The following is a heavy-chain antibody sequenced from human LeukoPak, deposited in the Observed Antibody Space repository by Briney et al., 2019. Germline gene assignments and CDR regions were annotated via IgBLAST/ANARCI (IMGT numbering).Heavy chain of an antibody. Sequence: PGRSLRLSCAASGFTFSSYWMHWVRQSPGKGLVWVSRINSDGSSTNYADSVKGRFTISRDNAKNTLYLQMNSLRAEDTAVYYCARTITGYYFYWGQGTLVTVSS. CDR1: GFTFSSYW. CDR2: INSDGSST. CDR3: ARTITGYYFY. V-gene: IGHV3-74*01. D-gene: IGHD3-22*01. J-gene: IGHJ4*02.